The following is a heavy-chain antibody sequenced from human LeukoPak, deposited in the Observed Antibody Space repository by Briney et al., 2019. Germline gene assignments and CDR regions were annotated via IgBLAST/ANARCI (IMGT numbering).Heavy chain of an antibody. CDR3: ARRDQRSRTDY. D-gene: IGHD1-26*01. Sequence: PSETLSLTCTVSGGSISSSSYYWGWIRQPPGKGLEWIGSIYYSGSTYYNPSLKSRVTISVDTSENQFSLKLSSVTAADTAVYYCARRDQRSRTDYWGQGTLVTVSS. V-gene: IGHV4-39*01. CDR2: IYYSGST. CDR1: GGSISSSSYY. J-gene: IGHJ4*02.